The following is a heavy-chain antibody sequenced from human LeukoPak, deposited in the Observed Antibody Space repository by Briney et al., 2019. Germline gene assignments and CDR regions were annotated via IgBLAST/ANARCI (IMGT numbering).Heavy chain of an antibody. D-gene: IGHD3-22*01. CDR1: GFTFSTYA. V-gene: IGHV3-23*01. Sequence: GGSLRLSCAASGFTFSTYAMAWVRQAPGKGLEWVSSLNDVGGDAYYADSVKGRFTISRDNAKNTLYLQMNSLRAEDTAVYYCARGPYYYDSSGYYYYDYWGQGTLVTVSS. CDR3: ARGPYYYDSSGYYYYDY. J-gene: IGHJ4*02. CDR2: LNDVGGDA.